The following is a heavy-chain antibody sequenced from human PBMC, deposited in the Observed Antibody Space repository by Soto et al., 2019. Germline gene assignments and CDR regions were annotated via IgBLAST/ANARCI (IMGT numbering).Heavy chain of an antibody. CDR2: MNPNSGNT. Sequence: ASVKVSCKASGYTFTSYDINWVRQATGQGLEWMGWMNPNSGNTGYAQKIQGRVTMTRNTSISTAYMELSSLRSEDTAVYYCARASNTAMVNYWGQGTLVTVSS. CDR3: ARASNTAMVNY. D-gene: IGHD5-18*01. J-gene: IGHJ4*02. V-gene: IGHV1-8*01. CDR1: GYTFTSYD.